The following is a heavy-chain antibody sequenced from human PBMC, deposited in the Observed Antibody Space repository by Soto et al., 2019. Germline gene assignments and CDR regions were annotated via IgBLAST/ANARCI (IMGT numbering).Heavy chain of an antibody. J-gene: IGHJ4*02. V-gene: IGHV4-34*01. CDR1: GGSFSGYY. CDR2: INHSGST. D-gene: IGHD3-10*01. CDR3: AIGRLIIWGLDY. Sequence: SETLSLTCAVYGGSFSGYYWSWIRQPPGKGLEWIGEINHSGSTNYNPSLKSRVTISVDTSKNQFSLKLSSVTAADTAVYYCAIGRLIIWGLDYWGQGTLVTVSS.